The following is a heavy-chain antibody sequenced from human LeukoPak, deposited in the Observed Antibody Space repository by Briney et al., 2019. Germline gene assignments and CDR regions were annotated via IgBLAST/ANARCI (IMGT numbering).Heavy chain of an antibody. Sequence: SETLSLTCTVSGGSLNSSGYYWGWIRQPPGKGLEWIGSHYYSGSTYYNPSLKSRVTISVNTSKNQFSLKLNSVTAADTGVYYCARHRAGYHLDWWGQGTLVTVSS. CDR2: HYYSGST. CDR3: ARHRAGYHLDW. V-gene: IGHV4-39*01. CDR1: GGSLNSSGYY. J-gene: IGHJ4*02. D-gene: IGHD3-9*01.